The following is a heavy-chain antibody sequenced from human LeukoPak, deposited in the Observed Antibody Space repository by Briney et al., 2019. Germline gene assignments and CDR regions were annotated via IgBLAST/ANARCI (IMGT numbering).Heavy chain of an antibody. V-gene: IGHV3-7*01. J-gene: IGHJ4*02. CDR1: GFTFSSYW. D-gene: IGHD3-9*01. CDR3: ARDLMYYDILTGYYNPAFFDY. CDR2: IKQDGSEK. Sequence: GGSLRLSCAASGFTFSSYWMSWVRQAPGKGLEWVANIKQDGSEKYYVDSVKGRFTISRDNAKNSLYLQMNSLRAEDTAVYYCARDLMYYDILTGYYNPAFFDYWGQGTLVTVSS.